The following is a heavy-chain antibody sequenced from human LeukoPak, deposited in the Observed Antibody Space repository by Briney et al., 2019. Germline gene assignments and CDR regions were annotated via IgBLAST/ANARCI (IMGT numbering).Heavy chain of an antibody. CDR1: GGSFSGYY. J-gene: IGHJ4*02. CDR3: ARGGTAMVFPAQRFDY. D-gene: IGHD5-18*01. Sequence: SETLSLTCAVYGGSFSGYYWSWIRQPPGKGLEWIGEINHSGSTNYNPSLKSRDTISVDTSKNQFSLKLSSVTAADTAVYYCARGGTAMVFPAQRFDYWGQGTLVTVSS. V-gene: IGHV4-34*01. CDR2: INHSGST.